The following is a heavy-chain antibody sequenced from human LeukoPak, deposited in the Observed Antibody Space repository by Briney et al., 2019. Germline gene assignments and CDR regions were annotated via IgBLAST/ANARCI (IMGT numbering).Heavy chain of an antibody. CDR2: INPNSGGT. J-gene: IGHJ4*02. CDR3: ARLVGSYRSIDS. Sequence: ASVKVSCKASGYTFTGYYVHWVRQAPGQGLKWMGWINPNSGGTNYAQKFQGRVTMTRDTSISTAYMELSRLRSDDTAVYYCARLVGSYRSIDSWGQGTLVTVSS. D-gene: IGHD3-16*02. V-gene: IGHV1-2*02. CDR1: GYTFTGYY.